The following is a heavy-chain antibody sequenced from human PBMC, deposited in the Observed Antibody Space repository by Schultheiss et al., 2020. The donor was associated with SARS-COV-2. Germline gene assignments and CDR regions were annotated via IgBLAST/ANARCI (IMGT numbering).Heavy chain of an antibody. CDR3: AKEGGFWSGSYRGPVYYYYYGMDV. D-gene: IGHD3-3*01. J-gene: IGHJ6*02. Sequence: GESLKISCAASGFTFSSYAMHWVRQAPGKGLEWVAVISYDGSNKYYADSVKGRFTISRDNAKNSLYLQMNSLRAEDTAVYYCAKEGGFWSGSYRGPVYYYYYGMDVWGQGTTVTVSS. CDR1: GFTFSSYA. V-gene: IGHV3-30*07. CDR2: ISYDGSNK.